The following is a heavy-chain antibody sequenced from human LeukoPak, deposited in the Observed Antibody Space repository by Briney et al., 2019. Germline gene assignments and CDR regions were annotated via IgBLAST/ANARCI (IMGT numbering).Heavy chain of an antibody. CDR1: GYTFTGYY. J-gene: IGHJ3*01. CDR2: VNPKSDGT. Sequence: ASVKVSCKASGYTFTGYYMQWLRQAPGQGLEWMKWVNPKSDGTNYAQKFQGRVTMTRDTFISTACREMSRLRSDDTGVYYCARETYYYDSSGYSHYAFDVWGQGTMVTVSS. CDR3: ARETYYYDSSGYSHYAFDV. V-gene: IGHV1-2*02. D-gene: IGHD3-22*01.